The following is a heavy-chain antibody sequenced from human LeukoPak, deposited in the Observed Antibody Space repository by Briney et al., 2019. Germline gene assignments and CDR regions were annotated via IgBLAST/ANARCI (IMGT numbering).Heavy chain of an antibody. J-gene: IGHJ5*02. Sequence: GGSLRLSCAASGFTFSGSAMHWVRQASGKGLEWVGRIRSKANSYATAYAASVKGRFTISRDDSKNTAYLQMNSLKTEDTAVYYCTRRIAVAGDNWFDPWGQGTLSPSPQ. CDR2: IRSKANSYAT. D-gene: IGHD6-19*01. CDR3: TRRIAVAGDNWFDP. V-gene: IGHV3-73*01. CDR1: GFTFSGSA.